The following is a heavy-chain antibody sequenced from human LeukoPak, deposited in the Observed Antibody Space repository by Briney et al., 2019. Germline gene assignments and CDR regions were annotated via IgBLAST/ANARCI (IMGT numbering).Heavy chain of an antibody. CDR1: GYSFTNYW. V-gene: IGHV5-51*01. Sequence: GESLKISCKASGYSFTNYWIGWVRQMPGKGLEWMGIIYLGDSDTRYSPSSQGQVAISADKSINTAYLQWSSLKAADTAIYYCARHLGGYPSYYFDYWGQGTLVTVSS. CDR2: IYLGDSDT. D-gene: IGHD3-22*01. J-gene: IGHJ4*02. CDR3: ARHLGGYPSYYFDY.